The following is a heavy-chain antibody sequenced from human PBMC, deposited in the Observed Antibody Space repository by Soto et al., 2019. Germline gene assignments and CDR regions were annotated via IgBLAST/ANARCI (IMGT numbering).Heavy chain of an antibody. CDR2: ISSTTNYI. CDR3: ARESEDLTSNFDY. CDR1: GFIFTRYS. J-gene: IGHJ4*02. Sequence: EVQLVESGGGLVKPGGSLRLSCAASGFIFTRYSMNWVRQAAGKGLEWVSYISSTTNYIYYRDSMKGRFTISRYNAKNTLYLEMNSLRAEDTAVYYCARESEDLTSNFDYWGQGTLVTVSS. V-gene: IGHV3-21*06.